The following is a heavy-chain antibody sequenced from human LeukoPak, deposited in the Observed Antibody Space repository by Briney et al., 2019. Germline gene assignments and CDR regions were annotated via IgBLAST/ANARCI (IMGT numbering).Heavy chain of an antibody. J-gene: IGHJ4*02. D-gene: IGHD3-10*01. Sequence: PGGSLRLSCAASGFTFSGYWMSWVRQAPGKGLEWVSVLYAGGSTFYADSVKGRFTISRDSSKNTLYLQMKSLRAEDTAVYYCASEGYHFGSGNYSSLGGQGTLVTVSS. CDR3: ASEGYHFGSGNYSSL. CDR2: LYAGGST. V-gene: IGHV3-53*01. CDR1: GFTFSGYW.